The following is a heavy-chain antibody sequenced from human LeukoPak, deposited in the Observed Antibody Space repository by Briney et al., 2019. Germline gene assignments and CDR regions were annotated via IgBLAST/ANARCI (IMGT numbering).Heavy chain of an antibody. CDR2: VSYDGTKR. CDR1: GFTFSNYA. J-gene: IGHJ4*02. Sequence: PGGSLRLSCAACGFTFSNYAMHRVRQTPGKGMEWVAAVSYDGTKRYYADSVKGRFTISRDSSKNTLYLQMNSLGVEDTAVYYCASDYGNPDVVDYWGQGTLVTVSS. V-gene: IGHV3-30-3*01. D-gene: IGHD4-11*01. CDR3: ASDYGNPDVVDY.